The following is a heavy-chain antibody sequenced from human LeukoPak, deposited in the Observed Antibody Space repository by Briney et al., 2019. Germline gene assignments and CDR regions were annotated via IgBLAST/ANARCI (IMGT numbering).Heavy chain of an antibody. V-gene: IGHV3-7*01. CDR2: IKQDGSEK. Sequence: PGGSLRLSCAASGFTFTGYWKSWVRQAPGKGLEWVANIKQDGSEKYYVDSVKGRFTISRDNAKYSLFLQMNSLRAEDTAVYYCAELGITMIGGVWGKGTTVTISS. CDR3: AELGITMIGGV. D-gene: IGHD3-10*02. J-gene: IGHJ6*04. CDR1: GFTFTGYW.